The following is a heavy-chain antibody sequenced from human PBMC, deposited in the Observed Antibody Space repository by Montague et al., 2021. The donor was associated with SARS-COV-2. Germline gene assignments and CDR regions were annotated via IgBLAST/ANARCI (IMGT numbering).Heavy chain of an antibody. D-gene: IGHD2/OR15-2a*01. Sequence: TLSLTCSVSGTSIRSGCYYWTWIRQHPGKGLEWIGYIFHTGRAYYNPSLETRVNISVDTSNNLFSLRPSAVTAADTAMYFCARVRLFYYLDYWGQGTLVTVSS. CDR1: GTSIRSGCYY. V-gene: IGHV4-31*03. CDR2: IFHTGRA. CDR3: ARVRLFYYLDY. J-gene: IGHJ4*02.